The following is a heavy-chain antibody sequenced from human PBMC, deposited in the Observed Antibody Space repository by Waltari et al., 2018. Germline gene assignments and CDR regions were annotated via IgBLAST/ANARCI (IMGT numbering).Heavy chain of an antibody. CDR2: IYHSGST. J-gene: IGHJ4*02. D-gene: IGHD2-2*01. CDR3: ARAPGYCSGTSCYGGYYFDY. V-gene: IGHV4-38-2*01. CDR1: GYSISSGYY. Sequence: QVQLQESGPGLVKPSETLSLTCAVSGYSISSGYYWGWIRQPPGKGLEWIGSIYHSGSTYYNPSLKSRVTISVDTSKNQFSLKLSSVAAADTAVYYCARAPGYCSGTSCYGGYYFDYWGQGTLVTVSS.